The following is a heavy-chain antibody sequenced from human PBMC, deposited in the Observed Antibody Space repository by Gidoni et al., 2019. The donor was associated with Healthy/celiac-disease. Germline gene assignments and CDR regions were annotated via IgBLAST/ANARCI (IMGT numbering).Heavy chain of an antibody. CDR1: GGSISSYY. CDR3: AGSGVGWSTFDY. V-gene: IGHV4-59*01. J-gene: IGHJ4*02. D-gene: IGHD6-19*01. CDR2: IYYSGST. Sequence: QVQLQESGPGLVKPSETLSLTCTVSGGSISSYYWSWIRQPPGKGLEWIGYIYYSGSTNYNPSLKSRVTISVDTSKNQFSLKLSSVTAADTAVYYCAGSGVGWSTFDYWGQGTLVTVSS.